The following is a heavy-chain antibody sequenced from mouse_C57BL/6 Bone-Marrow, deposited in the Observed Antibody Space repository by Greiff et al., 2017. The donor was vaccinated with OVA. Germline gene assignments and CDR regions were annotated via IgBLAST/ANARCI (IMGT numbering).Heavy chain of an antibody. CDR2: ISGGGGNT. CDR3: ARHYYCSTYYAMDY. V-gene: IGHV5-9*01. J-gene: IGHJ4*01. CDR1: GFTFSSYT. Sequence: EVMLVESGGGLVKPGGSLKLSCAASGFTFSSYTMSWVRQTPEKRLEWVATISGGGGNTYYPDSVKGRFTISRDNAKNTLYLQMSSLRSEDTALYYCARHYYCSTYYAMDYWGQGTSVTVSS. D-gene: IGHD1-1*01.